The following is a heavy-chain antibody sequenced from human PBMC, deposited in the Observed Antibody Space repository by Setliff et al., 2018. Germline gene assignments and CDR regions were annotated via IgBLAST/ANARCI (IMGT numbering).Heavy chain of an antibody. V-gene: IGHV4-39*01. J-gene: IGHJ6*03. CDR1: GGSISSGNYY. D-gene: IGHD3-10*01. Sequence: SETLSLTCRVSGGSISSGNYYWGLIRQPPGKGLEWVATIYYSGSTYSNPSLKSRLIISVDAPDNHFSVKLSSVTAADTAVYYCARHKSNGSGSYPSLYMDVWGKGIMVTVS. CDR2: IYYSGST. CDR3: ARHKSNGSGSYPSLYMDV.